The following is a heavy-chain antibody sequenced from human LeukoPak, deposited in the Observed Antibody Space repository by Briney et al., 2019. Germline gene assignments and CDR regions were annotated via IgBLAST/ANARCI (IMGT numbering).Heavy chain of an antibody. CDR3: ARASGDYISDHFDY. V-gene: IGHV4-34*01. CDR1: GGSFSGYY. CDR2: INHSGST. D-gene: IGHD4-17*01. Sequence: SETLSLTCAVYGGSFSGYYWNWIRQPPGKGLEWIGEINHSGSTNYKSSLKSRVTISVDTSKNQFSLKLNSVTAADTAVYYCARASGDYISDHFDYWGQGTLVTVSS. J-gene: IGHJ4*02.